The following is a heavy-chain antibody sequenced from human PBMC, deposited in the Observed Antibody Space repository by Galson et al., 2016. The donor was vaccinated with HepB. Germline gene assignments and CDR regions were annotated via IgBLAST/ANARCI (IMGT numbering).Heavy chain of an antibody. CDR3: ARVVADCGRDRTDRGWFDP. V-gene: IGHV3-11*01. J-gene: IGHJ5*02. CDR1: GFTFSDYY. D-gene: IGHD2-21*01. Sequence: SLRLSCAASGFTFSDYYMSWIRQAPGKGLEWVSYITGSGGTTYYAASVKGRFTVSRDNAKNSLYLLMNSLRTEDTAVYYCARVVADCGRDRTDRGWFDPWGQGTLVTVSS. CDR2: ITGSGGTT.